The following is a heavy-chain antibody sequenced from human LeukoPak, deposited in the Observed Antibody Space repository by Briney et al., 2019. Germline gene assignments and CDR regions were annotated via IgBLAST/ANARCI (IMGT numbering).Heavy chain of an antibody. CDR2: ISSSSSYI. V-gene: IGHV3-21*01. CDR1: GFTFISYS. Sequence: GGSLRLSCAASGFTFISYSMNWVRQAPGKGLEWVSSISSSSSYIYYADSVKGRFTISRDNAKNSLYLQMNSLRAEDTAVYYCARDSKPPLLYSSSWTYYYYGMDVWGQGTTVTVSS. D-gene: IGHD6-13*01. CDR3: ARDSKPPLLYSSSWTYYYYGMDV. J-gene: IGHJ6*02.